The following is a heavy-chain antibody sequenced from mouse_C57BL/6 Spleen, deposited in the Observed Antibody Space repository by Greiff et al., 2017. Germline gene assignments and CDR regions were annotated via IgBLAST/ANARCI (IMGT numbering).Heavy chain of an antibody. V-gene: IGHV1-52*01. CDR3: ARGGDGDCAMDY. Sequence: QVQLQQPGAELVRPGSSVKLSCKASGYTFTSYWMHWVKQRPIQGLEWIGNIDPSDSETHYNQKFKDKATLTVDKSSSTAYMQLSSLTSEDSAVYYCARGGDGDCAMDYWGQGTSVTVSS. D-gene: IGHD3-3*01. J-gene: IGHJ4*01. CDR1: GYTFTSYW. CDR2: IDPSDSET.